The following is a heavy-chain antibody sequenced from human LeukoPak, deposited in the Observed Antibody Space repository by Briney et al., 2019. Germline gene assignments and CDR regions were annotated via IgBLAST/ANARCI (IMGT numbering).Heavy chain of an antibody. D-gene: IGHD4-11*01. Sequence: PGGSLRLSCAASGFIFNHHAMHWVRQAPGKGLEWVAVIWSDKSTRFYADSVRGRFTISRDDSRKTVYLQMERMAAEDTAIYYCAKDAQRGFDYSNSLENWGQGALVTVAS. CDR2: IWSDKSTR. CDR3: AKDAQRGFDYSNSLEN. V-gene: IGHV3-33*06. CDR1: GFIFNHHA. J-gene: IGHJ4*02.